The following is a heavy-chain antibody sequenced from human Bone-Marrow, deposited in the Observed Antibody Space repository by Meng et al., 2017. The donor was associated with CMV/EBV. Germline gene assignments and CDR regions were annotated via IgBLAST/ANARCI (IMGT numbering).Heavy chain of an antibody. CDR3: ARGGTGILSTSFDP. J-gene: IGHJ5*02. CDR1: GYTFTSYG. Sequence: SVKVSCKASGYTFTSYGISWVRQAPGQGLEWMGRIIPDLGMSNYAQKFQGRVTVTAHKSTTTAYMELRSLRSEDTAVYYCARGGTGILSTSFDPWGQGTLVTVSS. V-gene: IGHV1-69*10. D-gene: IGHD2-15*01. CDR2: IIPDLGMS.